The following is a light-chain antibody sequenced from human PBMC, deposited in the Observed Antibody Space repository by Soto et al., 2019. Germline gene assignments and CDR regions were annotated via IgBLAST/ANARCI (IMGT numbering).Light chain of an antibody. CDR2: DVS. Sequence: QSALTQPASVSGSPGQSITISCTGTSSVVGGYNYVSWYQQHPGKAPELMIYDVSNRPSGVSNRVSGSKSGNTASLTISGIQDEDEADYYCSSYTSSSTVVVGGGTKLAVL. CDR3: SSYTSSSTVV. V-gene: IGLV2-14*01. J-gene: IGLJ2*01. CDR1: SSVVGGYNY.